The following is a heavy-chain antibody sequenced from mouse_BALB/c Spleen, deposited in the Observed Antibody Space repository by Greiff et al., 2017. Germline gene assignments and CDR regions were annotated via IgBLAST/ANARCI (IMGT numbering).Heavy chain of an antibody. J-gene: IGHJ3*01. CDR3: ARSGGDGFAD. V-gene: IGHV1-54*03. CDR2: INPGSGGT. Sequence: QVQLQQSGAELVRPGTSVKVSCKASGYAFTNYLIEWVKQRPGQGLEWIGVINPGSGGTNYNEKFKGKATLTADKSSSTAYMQLSSLTSDDSAVYFCARSGGDGFADWGQGTLVTVSA. D-gene: IGHD3-1*01. CDR1: GYAFTNYL.